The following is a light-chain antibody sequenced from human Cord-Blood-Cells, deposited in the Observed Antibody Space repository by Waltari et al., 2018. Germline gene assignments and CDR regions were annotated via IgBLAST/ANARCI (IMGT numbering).Light chain of an antibody. V-gene: IGLV2-23*01. CDR1: SRDVGSYNL. Sequence: QSALTQPASVSGSPGQSITISCTRTSRDVGSYNLVSWYQQHPGKAPKRMIYEGSKRPSGVSNRFSGSKSGNTASLTISGLQAEDEADYYCCSYAGSSTFVFGTGTKVTVL. CDR2: EGS. CDR3: CSYAGSSTFV. J-gene: IGLJ1*01.